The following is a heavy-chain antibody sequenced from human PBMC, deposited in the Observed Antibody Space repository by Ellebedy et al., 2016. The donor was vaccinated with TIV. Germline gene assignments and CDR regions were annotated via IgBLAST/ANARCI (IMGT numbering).Heavy chain of an antibody. Sequence: GGSLRLXXAASGFTFSSYSMNWVRQAPGKGLEWVSSISSSSSYIYYADSVKGRFTISRDNAKNSLYLQMNSLRAEDTAVYHCARDAGGMTPRMDVWGQGTTVTVSS. V-gene: IGHV3-21*01. CDR1: GFTFSSYS. J-gene: IGHJ6*02. CDR3: ARDAGGMTPRMDV. CDR2: ISSSSSYI. D-gene: IGHD2-15*01.